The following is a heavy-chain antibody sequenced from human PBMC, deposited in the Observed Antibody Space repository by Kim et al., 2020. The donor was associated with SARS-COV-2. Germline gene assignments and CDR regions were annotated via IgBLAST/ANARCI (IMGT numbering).Heavy chain of an antibody. D-gene: IGHD6-19*01. V-gene: IGHV1-3*01. CDR2: INGGNGNT. Sequence: ASVKVSCKASGYSFTTFALYWVRRAPGQRLEWMGWINGGNGNTRYSQKFQARVSITRDTSATTAYLELSGLRSEDTAVYYCAREAVAGSFDHWGQGTLVTVS. CDR1: GYSFTTFA. CDR3: AREAVAGSFDH. J-gene: IGHJ4*02.